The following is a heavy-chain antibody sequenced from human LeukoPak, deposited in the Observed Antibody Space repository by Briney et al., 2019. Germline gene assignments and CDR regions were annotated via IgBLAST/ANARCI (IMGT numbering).Heavy chain of an antibody. CDR2: ISGSGGST. CDR3: AKDLTYATRGYYYYMDV. J-gene: IGHJ6*03. V-gene: IGHV3-23*01. D-gene: IGHD2-8*01. CDR1: GFTFSSYA. Sequence: GGSLRLSCAASGFTFSSYAMSWVRQAPGKGLEWVSAISGSGGSTYYADSVKGRFTISRDNSKNTLYLQMNSLRAEDTAVYYCAKDLTYATRGYYYYMDVWGKGTTVTVSS.